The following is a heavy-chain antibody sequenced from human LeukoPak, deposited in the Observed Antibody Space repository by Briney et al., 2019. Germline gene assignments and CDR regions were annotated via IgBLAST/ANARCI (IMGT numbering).Heavy chain of an antibody. Sequence: SETLSLTCAVSGGSISSSNWWSWVRQPPGKGLEGIGEIYHSGSTNYNPSLKSRVTISVDKSKNHFSLKLRSVTAADTAVYYCARRSLNSGSNDGPPGLDYWGQGTLVTVSS. CDR1: GGSISSSNW. V-gene: IGHV4-4*02. CDR2: IYHSGST. J-gene: IGHJ4*02. CDR3: ARRSLNSGSNDGPPGLDY. D-gene: IGHD1-26*01.